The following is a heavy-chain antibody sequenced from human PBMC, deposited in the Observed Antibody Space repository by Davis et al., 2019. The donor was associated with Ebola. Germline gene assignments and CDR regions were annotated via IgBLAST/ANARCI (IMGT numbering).Heavy chain of an antibody. J-gene: IGHJ5*02. CDR3: ARFGGAYSSGWSLGAPSPGFDP. CDR2: LKQDGSEK. V-gene: IGHV3-7*01. Sequence: PGGSLRLSCAASGFTFGAYWMSWVRQAPGKGLEWVASLKQDGSEKYYVDSVRGRFTISRDNAENSLYLQMNSLRVEDTAVYYCARFGGAYSSGWSLGAPSPGFDPWGQGTLVTVSS. CDR1: GFTFGAYW. D-gene: IGHD6-19*01.